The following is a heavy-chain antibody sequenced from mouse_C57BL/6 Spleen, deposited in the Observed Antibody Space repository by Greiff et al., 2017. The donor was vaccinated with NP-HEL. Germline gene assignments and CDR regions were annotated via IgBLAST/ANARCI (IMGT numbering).Heavy chain of an antibody. CDR2: IHPNSGST. CDR1: GYTFTSYW. Sequence: VQLQQPGAELVKPGASVKLSCKASGYTFTSYWMHWVKQRPGQGLEWIGMIHPNSGSTNYNEKFKSKATLTVDKSSSTAYMQLSSLTSEDSAVYYCARGGEGYYYGSSYYFDYWGQGTTLTVSS. J-gene: IGHJ2*01. CDR3: ARGGEGYYYGSSYYFDY. V-gene: IGHV1-64*01. D-gene: IGHD1-1*01.